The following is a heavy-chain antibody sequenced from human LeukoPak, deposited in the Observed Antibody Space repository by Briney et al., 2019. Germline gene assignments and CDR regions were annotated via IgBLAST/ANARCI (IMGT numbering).Heavy chain of an antibody. CDR2: ISAYNGNT. J-gene: IGHJ4*02. Sequence: ASVKVSCKASGYTFTGYYMHWVRQAPGQGLEWMGWISAYNGNTNYAQKLQGRVTMTTDTSTSTAYMELRSLRSDDTAVYYCARLELATIIKVDYWGQGTLVTVSS. V-gene: IGHV1-18*04. CDR1: GYTFTGYY. CDR3: ARLELATIIKVDY. D-gene: IGHD5-24*01.